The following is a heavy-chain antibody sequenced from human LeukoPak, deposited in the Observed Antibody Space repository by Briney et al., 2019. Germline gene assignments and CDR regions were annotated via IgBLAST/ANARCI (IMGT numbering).Heavy chain of an antibody. J-gene: IGHJ6*03. Sequence: SETLSLTCAVSGGSISSSNWWSWVRQPPGKGLEWIGEIYHSGSTNYNPSLKSRVTISVDKSKNQFSLKLSSVTAADTAVYYCARQGQGDYYYYYMDVWGKGTTVTISS. CDR3: ARQGQGDYYYYYMDV. CDR1: GGSISSSNW. CDR2: IYHSGST. V-gene: IGHV4-4*02.